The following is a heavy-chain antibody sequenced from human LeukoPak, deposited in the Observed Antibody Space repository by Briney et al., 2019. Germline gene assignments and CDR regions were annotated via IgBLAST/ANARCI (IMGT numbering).Heavy chain of an antibody. Sequence: ASVKVSCKASGYTFTGYYMHWVRQAPAQGLEWMGWINPNSGGTNYAQKFQGRVTMTRDTSISTAYMELSRLRSDDTAVYYCATEVSYYDILTGYRFDYWGQGTLVTVSS. CDR2: INPNSGGT. CDR1: GYTFTGYY. CDR3: ATEVSYYDILTGYRFDY. V-gene: IGHV1-2*02. J-gene: IGHJ4*02. D-gene: IGHD3-9*01.